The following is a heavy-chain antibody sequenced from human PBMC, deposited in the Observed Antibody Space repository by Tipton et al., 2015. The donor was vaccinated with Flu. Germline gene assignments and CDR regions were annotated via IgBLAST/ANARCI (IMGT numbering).Heavy chain of an antibody. Sequence: TLSLTCTVSGGSLSSFYWTWIRQPAGKGLEYIGRIYSSGSTNYNPSFKSRVSMSVDTSKTQFSLDLSFVTAADTAVYYCQFKWGTSVIWGQGTMVTVS. V-gene: IGHV4-4*07. D-gene: IGHD3-16*01. CDR2: IYSSGST. CDR3: QFKWGTSVI. CDR1: GGSLSSFY. J-gene: IGHJ3*02.